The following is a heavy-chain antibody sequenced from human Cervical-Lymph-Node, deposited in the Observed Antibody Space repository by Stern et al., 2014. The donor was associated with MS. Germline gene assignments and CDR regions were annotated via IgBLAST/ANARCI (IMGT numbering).Heavy chain of an antibody. Sequence: MQLVESGPGLVKPSQTLSLTCTVSGGSIYTASYYWTWIRQHPGKGLEWIGFIYYTGSAYYNPSLKSRVTISVDTSKNQFSLRLTSVTAADTAVYFCARDSWQLPPHVGGMDVWGQGTTVSVSS. CDR1: GGSIYTASYY. D-gene: IGHD6-6*01. J-gene: IGHJ6*02. V-gene: IGHV4-31*03. CDR2: IYYTGSA. CDR3: ARDSWQLPPHVGGMDV.